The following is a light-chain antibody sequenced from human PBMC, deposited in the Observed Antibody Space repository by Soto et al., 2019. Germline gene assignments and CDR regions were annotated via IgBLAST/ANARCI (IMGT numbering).Light chain of an antibody. CDR1: QSVSSN. J-gene: IGKJ1*01. CDR3: QQYNNWPPWT. CDR2: GAS. V-gene: IGKV3-15*01. Sequence: EIVMTQSPATLSVSPVERATLSCRASQSVSSNLAWYQPKPGQAPRLLIYGASTRATGFPARFSGSGSGTEFTLTISSLQSEDFAVYYCQQYNNWPPWTFGQGTKVDIK.